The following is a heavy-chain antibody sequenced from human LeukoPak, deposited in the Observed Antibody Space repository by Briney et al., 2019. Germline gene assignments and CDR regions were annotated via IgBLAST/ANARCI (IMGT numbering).Heavy chain of an antibody. CDR2: ISSSGSTI. D-gene: IGHD6-13*01. J-gene: IGHJ1*01. Sequence: GGSLRPSCAASGFTFSSYEMNWVRQAPGKGLEWVSYISSSGSTIYYADSVKGRFTISRDNAKNSLYLQMNSLRAEDTAVYYCARGSGYSSSWYPEYFQHWGQGTLVTVSS. CDR1: GFTFSSYE. V-gene: IGHV3-48*03. CDR3: ARGSGYSSSWYPEYFQH.